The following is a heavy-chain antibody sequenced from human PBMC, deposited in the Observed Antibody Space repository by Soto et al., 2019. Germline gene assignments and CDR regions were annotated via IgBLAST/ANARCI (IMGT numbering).Heavy chain of an antibody. J-gene: IGHJ6*01. CDR3: AKDQRWLRYYYGMDV. CDR2: ISGSGGST. CDR1: GFTFSSYA. Sequence: GGSLRLSCAASGFTFSSYAMSWVRQAPGKGLEWVSAISGSGGSTYYADSVKGRFTISRDNSKNTLYLQMNSLRAEDTAVYYCAKDQRWLRYYYGMDVWGQGTTVTVSS. V-gene: IGHV3-23*01. D-gene: IGHD6-19*01.